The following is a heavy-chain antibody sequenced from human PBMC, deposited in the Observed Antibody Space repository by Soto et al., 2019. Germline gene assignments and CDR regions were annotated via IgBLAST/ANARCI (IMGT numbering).Heavy chain of an antibody. CDR2: IKQDGSEK. CDR3: ARDSGSYLPEYFDY. D-gene: IGHD1-26*01. CDR1: GFTFSSYW. J-gene: IGHJ4*02. V-gene: IGHV3-7*01. Sequence: GGALRLSCAASGFTFSSYWMSWVRQAPGKGLEWVANIKQDGSEKYYVDSVKGRFTISRDNAKNSLYLQMNSLRAEDTAVYYRARDSGSYLPEYFDYWGQGTLVTVSS.